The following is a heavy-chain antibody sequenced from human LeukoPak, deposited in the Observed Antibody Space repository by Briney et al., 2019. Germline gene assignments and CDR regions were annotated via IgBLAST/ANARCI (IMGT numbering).Heavy chain of an antibody. D-gene: IGHD4-17*01. Sequence: SETLSLTCTVSGGSISSYYWSWIRQPPGKGLEWIGYIYYSGSTNYKLSLKSRVTISVDTSKNQFSLKLSSVTAADTAVYYCAREATVNNWYFDLWGHGTLVTVSS. CDR3: AREATVNNWYFDL. CDR1: GGSISSYY. J-gene: IGHJ2*01. CDR2: IYYSGST. V-gene: IGHV4-59*01.